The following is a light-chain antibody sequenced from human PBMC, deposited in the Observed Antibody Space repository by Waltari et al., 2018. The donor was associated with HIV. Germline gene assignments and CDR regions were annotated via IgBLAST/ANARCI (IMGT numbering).Light chain of an antibody. J-gene: IGKJ4*01. CDR3: QQYYTTPL. CDR1: QTVSYTSNDKSY. V-gene: IGKV4-1*01. CDR2: GAS. Sequence: VLTQSPEFLTVSQGERATIHCTSSQTVSYTSNDKSYLAWYQQQPGQPPKPLVSGASSRHPGVPDRFSGSGSGTSFTLTIDNLQPEDVGIYYCQQYYTTPLFGGGTKVEI.